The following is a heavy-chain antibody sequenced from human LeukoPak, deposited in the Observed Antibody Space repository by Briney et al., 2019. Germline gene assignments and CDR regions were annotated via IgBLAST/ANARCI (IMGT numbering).Heavy chain of an antibody. CDR2: ISSTGSYI. CDR1: GFNLSSYM. CDR3: TRVAQSGPTGWFDP. J-gene: IGHJ5*02. D-gene: IGHD1-1*01. Sequence: GGTLRLSCTASGFNLSSYMLNWVRQAPGKGLGWVSSISSTGSYIYYADSVKGRFTISRDNPGNVFYLQMDSLRAEDTAVYYCTRVAQSGPTGWFDPWGQGTLVTVS. V-gene: IGHV3-21*01.